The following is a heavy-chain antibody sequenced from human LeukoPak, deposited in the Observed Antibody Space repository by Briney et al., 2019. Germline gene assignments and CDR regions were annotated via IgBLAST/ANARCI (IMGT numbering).Heavy chain of an antibody. CDR3: ARERWDDVFDI. D-gene: IGHD1-26*01. Sequence: SETLSLTCSVSGGSISSGDYYWTWNRQPPGQGLVWFVYIYYSGSTYYNPSLKSRVTISEDTSKNQSSLKLSSVTAADTAVYYCARERWDDVFDIWGQGTMVTVSS. J-gene: IGHJ3*02. CDR2: IYYSGST. CDR1: GGSISSGDYY. V-gene: IGHV4-30-4*01.